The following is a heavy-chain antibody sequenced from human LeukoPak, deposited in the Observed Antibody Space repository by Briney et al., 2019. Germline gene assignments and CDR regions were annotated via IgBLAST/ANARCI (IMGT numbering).Heavy chain of an antibody. Sequence: PSETLSLTCTVSGGSISSGGYYWSWIRQHPGKGLEWIGYIYYSGSTYYNPSLKSRVTISVDTSKSQFSLKLSSVTAADTAVYYCASHEPMGAFDIWGQGTMVTVSS. CDR2: IYYSGST. J-gene: IGHJ3*02. CDR1: GGSISSGGYY. D-gene: IGHD1-14*01. V-gene: IGHV4-31*03. CDR3: ASHEPMGAFDI.